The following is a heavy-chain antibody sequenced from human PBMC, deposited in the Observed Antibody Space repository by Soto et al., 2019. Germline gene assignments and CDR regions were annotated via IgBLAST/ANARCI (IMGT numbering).Heavy chain of an antibody. CDR2: IWYDGSNK. CDR1: GFTFSSYG. V-gene: IGHV3-33*01. CDR3: ARDPLITMVRGVSSFYGMDV. Sequence: QVQLVESGGGVVQPGRSLRLSCAASGFTFSSYGMHWVRQAPGKGLEWVAVIWYDGSNKYYADSVKGRFTISRDNSKNSLYLQMNSLRAEDTAVYYCARDPLITMVRGVSSFYGMDVWGQGTTVTVSS. J-gene: IGHJ6*02. D-gene: IGHD3-10*01.